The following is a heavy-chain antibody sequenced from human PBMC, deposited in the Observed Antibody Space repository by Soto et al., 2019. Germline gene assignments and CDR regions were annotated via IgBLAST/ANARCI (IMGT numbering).Heavy chain of an antibody. J-gene: IGHJ4*02. V-gene: IGHV4-31*03. Sequence: SETLSLTCTVSGGSISSGGYYWSWIRQHPGKGLEWIGYIYYSGSTYYNPSLKSRVTISVDTSKNQFSLKLSSVTAADTAVYYCARQGGSGSYYNWYYFDYWGQGTLVTVSS. CDR2: IYYSGST. CDR1: GGSISSGGYY. CDR3: ARQGGSGSYYNWYYFDY. D-gene: IGHD3-10*01.